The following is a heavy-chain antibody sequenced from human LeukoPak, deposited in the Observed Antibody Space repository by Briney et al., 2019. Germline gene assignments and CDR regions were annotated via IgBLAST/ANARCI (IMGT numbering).Heavy chain of an antibody. J-gene: IGHJ4*02. Sequence: SVEVSCKASGGTFSTYTISWVRQAPGQGLEWMGRIIPILGIANYAQKFQGRVTITADKSTSTAYKELSSLRSEDTAVYYCARGPDYTSGSPYLDYWGQGTLVTVSS. CDR2: IIPILGIA. CDR1: GGTFSTYT. CDR3: ARGPDYTSGSPYLDY. D-gene: IGHD3-10*01. V-gene: IGHV1-69*02.